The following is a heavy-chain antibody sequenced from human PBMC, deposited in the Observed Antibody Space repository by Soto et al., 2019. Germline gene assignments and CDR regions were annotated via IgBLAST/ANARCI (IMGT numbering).Heavy chain of an antibody. J-gene: IGHJ4*02. V-gene: IGHV3-53*01. Sequence: EVQLVESGGGLIQPGGSLRLSCAASGFAVSSKYTTWVRQAPRKGLEWVSVIYGGGTTYYADSVKGRFTISRDTSKNTLYLQMNSLRAEDTAVYYCVQTTGWPGFDFWGQGTLVTVSS. CDR1: GFAVSSKY. CDR2: IYGGGTT. CDR3: VQTTGWPGFDF. D-gene: IGHD6-19*01.